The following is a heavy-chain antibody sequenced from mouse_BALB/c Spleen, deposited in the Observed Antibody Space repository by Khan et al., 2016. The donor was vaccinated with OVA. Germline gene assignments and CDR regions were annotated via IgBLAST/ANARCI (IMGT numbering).Heavy chain of an antibody. J-gene: IGHJ4*01. CDR2: IWGDGST. Sequence: QVQLKQSGPGLVAPSQSLSITCTVSGFSLTSYGVNWVRQPPGKGLEWLGVIWGDGSTNYHSTLMSRLGISKANSQCQVFLTLSSLQTDDTATYFCAKWGTANYYAMDYWGQGTSVTVSS. D-gene: IGHD1-2*01. V-gene: IGHV2-3*01. CDR1: GFSLTSYG. CDR3: AKWGTANYYAMDY.